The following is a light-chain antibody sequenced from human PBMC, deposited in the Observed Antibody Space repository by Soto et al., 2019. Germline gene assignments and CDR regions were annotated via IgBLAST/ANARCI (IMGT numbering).Light chain of an antibody. Sequence: QSVLTQPASVSGSPGQSITISCTGTSSDVGNYNLISWYQQHPGTAPKLMIYEVTERPSGVSNRFSGSKSGNTASLTISGLQAEDEADYYCCSYAGTSTFEWVFGGWTKVTVL. CDR2: EVT. CDR1: SSDVGNYNL. J-gene: IGLJ3*02. V-gene: IGLV2-23*02. CDR3: CSYAGTSTFEWV.